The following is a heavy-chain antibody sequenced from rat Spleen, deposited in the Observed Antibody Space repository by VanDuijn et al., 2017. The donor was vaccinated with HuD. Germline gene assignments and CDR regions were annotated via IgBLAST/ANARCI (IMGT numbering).Heavy chain of an antibody. Sequence: EVQLVESGGGLVQPGRSLKLSCAASGFAFRNYAMAWVRQAPTKGLEWVASISTGGDNTYYRDSVKGRFTISRDNVESTLYLQMNSLRSEDTATYCCTRENWGFDYWGQGVMVTVSS. CDR3: TRENWGFDY. V-gene: IGHV5-25*01. CDR2: ISTGGDNT. CDR1: GFAFRNYA. J-gene: IGHJ2*01. D-gene: IGHD5-1*01.